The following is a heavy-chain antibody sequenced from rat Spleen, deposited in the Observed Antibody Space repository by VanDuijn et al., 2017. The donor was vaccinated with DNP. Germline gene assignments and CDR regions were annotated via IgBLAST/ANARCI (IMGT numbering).Heavy chain of an antibody. V-gene: IGHV3-1*01. CDR2: INYSGST. Sequence: EVRLQESGPGLVQPSQSLSLTCSVTGYSITSNYWAWSRKFPGNKMEWIGYINYSGSTGYNPSLKSRISITRDTSKNQFFLHLNSVTTEDTATYYCARWSLYFDYWGQGVMVTVSS. CDR3: ARWSLYFDY. J-gene: IGHJ2*01. CDR1: GYSITSNY.